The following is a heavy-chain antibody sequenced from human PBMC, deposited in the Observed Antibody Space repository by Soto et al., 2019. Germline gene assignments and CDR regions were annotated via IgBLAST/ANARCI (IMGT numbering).Heavy chain of an antibody. Sequence: QVQLVESGGGVVQPGRSLRLSCAASGFTFSSYGMYWVRQAPGKGLEWVAVIWYDGSNKYYADSVKGRFTISRDNSKNTLYLQMNSLRAEDTAVYYCARGFEELDYWGQGTLVTVSS. CDR3: ARGFEELDY. CDR1: GFTFSSYG. V-gene: IGHV3-33*01. D-gene: IGHD3-10*01. CDR2: IWYDGSNK. J-gene: IGHJ4*02.